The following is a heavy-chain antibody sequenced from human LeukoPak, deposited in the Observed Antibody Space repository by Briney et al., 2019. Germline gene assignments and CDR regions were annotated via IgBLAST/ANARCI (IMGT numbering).Heavy chain of an antibody. V-gene: IGHV5-51*01. D-gene: IGHD3-16*01. CDR3: ATWGLTYGMDV. CDR1: GYSFSIYW. J-gene: IGHJ6*02. Sequence: GESLKISCKGSGYSFSIYWIGWVRQMPGKGLEWMGIIYPGDSDTRYSPSLQGQVTISVDTSLSTAYLQWSSLKASDTAMYYCATWGLTYGMDVWGQGTTVTVSS. CDR2: IYPGDSDT.